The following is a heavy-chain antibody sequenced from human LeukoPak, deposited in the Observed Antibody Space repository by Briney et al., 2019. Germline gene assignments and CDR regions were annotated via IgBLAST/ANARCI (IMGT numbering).Heavy chain of an antibody. D-gene: IGHD2-21*01. CDR1: GYTFTSYG. CDR2: ISAYNGNT. V-gene: IGHV1-18*01. CDR3: ARVAGGDSLWAFDI. Sequence: GASVKVSCKASGYTFTSYGISWVRQAPGQGLEWMGWISAYNGNTNYAQKLQGRVTMTTDTSTSTAYMELRSLRSDDTAVYYCARVAGGDSLWAFDIWGQGTMVTVSS. J-gene: IGHJ3*02.